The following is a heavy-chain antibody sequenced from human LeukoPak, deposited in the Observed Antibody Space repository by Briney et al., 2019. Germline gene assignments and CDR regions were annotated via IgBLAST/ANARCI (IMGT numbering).Heavy chain of an antibody. CDR2: IYPGDSDT. CDR3: AGSGLSRGWYTAFDY. J-gene: IGHJ4*02. Sequence: GESLKISCQGSGYIFTTYWIGWVRQMPGKGLEWMGIIYPGDSDTRYSPSFQGQVTISADKSISTAYLQWSSLKASDTAMYYCAGSGLSRGWYTAFDYWGQGTLVTVSS. V-gene: IGHV5-51*01. CDR1: GYIFTTYW. D-gene: IGHD6-19*01.